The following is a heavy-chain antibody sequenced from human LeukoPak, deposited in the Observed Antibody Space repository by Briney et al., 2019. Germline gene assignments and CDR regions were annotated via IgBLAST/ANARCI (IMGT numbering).Heavy chain of an antibody. V-gene: IGHV4-30-4*08. J-gene: IGHJ4*02. D-gene: IGHD3-22*01. Sequence: PSETLSLTCTVSGGSISSGDYYWGWIRQPPGKGLEWIGYIYYSGSTYYNPALKSRVTISVDTSKNQFSLKLSSVTAADTAVYYCARDYYDSSGYYDYWGQGTLVTVSS. CDR2: IYYSGST. CDR3: ARDYYDSSGYYDY. CDR1: GGSISSGDYY.